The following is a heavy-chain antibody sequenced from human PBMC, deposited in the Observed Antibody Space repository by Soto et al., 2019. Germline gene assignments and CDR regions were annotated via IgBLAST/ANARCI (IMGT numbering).Heavy chain of an antibody. D-gene: IGHD1-26*01. Sequence: PSETLSLTCTVSGGSISSYYWSWIRQPPGKGLEWIGYIYYSGSTNYNPSLKSRVTISVDTSKNQFSLKLSSVTAADTAVYYCARDSGSYGPDWFDPWGQGTLVTVSS. J-gene: IGHJ5*02. CDR2: IYYSGST. CDR1: GGSISSYY. V-gene: IGHV4-59*01. CDR3: ARDSGSYGPDWFDP.